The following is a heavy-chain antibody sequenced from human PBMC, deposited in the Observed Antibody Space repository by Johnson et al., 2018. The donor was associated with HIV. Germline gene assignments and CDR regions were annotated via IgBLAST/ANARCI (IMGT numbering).Heavy chain of an antibody. CDR1: GFTFSDYY. V-gene: IGHV3-74*01. D-gene: IGHD3-3*01. Sequence: VQLVESGGGLVQPGGSLRLSCAASGFTFSDYYMSWIRQAPGKGLEWVSRINSDGSSTSHADSVKGRFTISRDNAKNTLYLQMNSLRAEDTAVYYCAKDLDLFQRAFDIWGQGTMVTVSS. CDR3: AKDLDLFQRAFDI. J-gene: IGHJ3*02. CDR2: INSDGSST.